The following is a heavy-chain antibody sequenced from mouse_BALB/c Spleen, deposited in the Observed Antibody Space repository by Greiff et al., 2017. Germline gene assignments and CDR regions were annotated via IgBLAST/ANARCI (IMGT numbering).Heavy chain of an antibody. CDR3: ARWPYYDGYSYAMDY. D-gene: IGHD2-3*01. V-gene: IGHV5-17*02. J-gene: IGHJ4*01. CDR2: ISSGSSTI. Sequence: EVMLVESGGGLVQPGGSRKLSCAASGFTFSSFGMHWVRQAPEKGLEWVAYISSGSSTIYYADTVKGRFTISRDNPKNTLFLQMTSLRSEDTAMYYCARWPYYDGYSYAMDYWGQGTSVTVSS. CDR1: GFTFSSFG.